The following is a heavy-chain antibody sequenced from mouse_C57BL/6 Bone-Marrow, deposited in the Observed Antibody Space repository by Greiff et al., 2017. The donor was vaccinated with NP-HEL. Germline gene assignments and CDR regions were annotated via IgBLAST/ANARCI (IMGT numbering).Heavy chain of an antibody. Sequence: QVHVKQSGPELVKPGASVKLSCKASGYTFTSYDINWVKQRPGQGLEWIGWIYPRDGSTKYNEKFTGKATLTVDTSSSTAYMEPHSLTSAVSAASFGARSGGGAWFAYWGQGTMVTVSA. J-gene: IGHJ3*01. CDR3: ARSGGGAWFAY. CDR1: GYTFTSYD. D-gene: IGHD3-1*01. V-gene: IGHV1-85*01. CDR2: IYPRDGST.